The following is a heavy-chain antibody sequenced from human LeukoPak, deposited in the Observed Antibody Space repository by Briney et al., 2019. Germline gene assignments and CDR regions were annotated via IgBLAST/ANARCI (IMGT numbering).Heavy chain of an antibody. V-gene: IGHV4-59*12. CDR3: AGGGWGGSYFLNAFDI. CDR2: IYYSGTT. CDR1: GGSINNYY. J-gene: IGHJ3*02. Sequence: SETLSLTCSVSGGSINNYYWSWIRQSPGKGLEWIGYIYYSGTTKYNPSLKSRVTISVDTSKNQFSLKLSSVTAADTAVYYCAGGGWGGSYFLNAFDIWGQGTMVTVSS. D-gene: IGHD1-26*01.